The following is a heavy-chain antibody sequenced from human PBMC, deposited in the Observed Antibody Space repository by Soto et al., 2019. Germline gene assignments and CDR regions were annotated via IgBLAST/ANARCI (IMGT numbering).Heavy chain of an antibody. J-gene: IGHJ6*02. D-gene: IGHD3-10*01. V-gene: IGHV1-18*01. CDR1: GYTFTSYG. Sequence: ASVKVSCKASGYTFTSYGISWVRQAPGQGLEWMGWISAYNGNTNYAQKLQGRVTMTTDTSTSTAYMELRSLRSDDTAVYYCARTTEAAGLNHYYSGMDVWGQGTTVTFSS. CDR2: ISAYNGNT. CDR3: ARTTEAAGLNHYYSGMDV.